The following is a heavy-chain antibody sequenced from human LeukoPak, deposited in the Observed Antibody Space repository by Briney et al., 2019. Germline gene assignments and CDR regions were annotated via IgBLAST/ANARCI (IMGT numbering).Heavy chain of an antibody. J-gene: IGHJ4*02. CDR3: AKDVSVDIVATPTKASDY. CDR1: GFTFDDYA. CDR2: ISGDGGST. V-gene: IGHV3-43*02. D-gene: IGHD5-12*01. Sequence: PGGSLRLSCAASGFTFDDYAMHWVRQAPGKGLEWVSLISGDGGSTYYADSVKGRFTISRDNSKNSLYLQMNSLRTEDTALYYCAKDVSVDIVATPTKASDYWGQGTLVTVSS.